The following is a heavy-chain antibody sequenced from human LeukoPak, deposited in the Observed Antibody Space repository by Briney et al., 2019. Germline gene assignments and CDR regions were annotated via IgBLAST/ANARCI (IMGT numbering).Heavy chain of an antibody. CDR1: GYTFISYD. CDR3: ARGYCSSTSCYDRGPWNYFDY. Sequence: ASVKVSCKAAGYTFISYDINWVRQATGQGLEWMGWMNPNSGNTGYAQKFQGRVTSTSNTSISTAYMELSRLRSDDTAVYYCARGYCSSTSCYDRGPWNYFDYWGQGTLVTVSS. J-gene: IGHJ4*02. D-gene: IGHD2-2*01. CDR2: MNPNSGNT. V-gene: IGHV1-8*03.